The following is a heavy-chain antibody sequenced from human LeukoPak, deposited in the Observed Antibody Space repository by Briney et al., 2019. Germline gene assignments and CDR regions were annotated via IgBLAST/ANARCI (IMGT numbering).Heavy chain of an antibody. D-gene: IGHD6-6*01. V-gene: IGHV1-46*01. CDR1: GYTFTSYY. Sequence: GASVKVSCKATGYTFTSYYMHLVRQAHGQGLEWMGIINPSGGSTSYAQKLQGRVTMTRDTSTSTVYMELSSLRSEDTAVYYCAREFEAARTLDYWGQGTLVTVSS. J-gene: IGHJ4*02. CDR3: AREFEAARTLDY. CDR2: INPSGGST.